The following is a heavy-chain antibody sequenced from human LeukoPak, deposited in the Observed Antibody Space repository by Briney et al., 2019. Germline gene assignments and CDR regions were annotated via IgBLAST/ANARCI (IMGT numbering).Heavy chain of an antibody. V-gene: IGHV1-69*04. Sequence: ASVKVSCKASGGTFSSYAISWVRQAPGQGLEWMGRIIPILGIANYAQKFQGRVTITADKPTSTAYMELSSLRSEDTAVYYCARDVGYCSSTSCYVLDYWGQGTLGTVSS. D-gene: IGHD2-2*01. J-gene: IGHJ4*02. CDR1: GGTFSSYA. CDR3: ARDVGYCSSTSCYVLDY. CDR2: IIPILGIA.